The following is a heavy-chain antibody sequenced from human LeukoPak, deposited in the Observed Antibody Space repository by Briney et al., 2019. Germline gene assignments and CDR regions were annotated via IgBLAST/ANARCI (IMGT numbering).Heavy chain of an antibody. D-gene: IGHD1-7*01. CDR2: IKQDGSEK. CDR3: PLELGEGFDY. V-gene: IGHV3-7*01. CDR1: GFTFSNYW. Sequence: PGGSLRLSCAASGFTFSNYWMSWVRQAPGKGLEWVANIKQDGSEKYYVDSVKGRFTISRDNAKNSLYLQMNSLRAEDTAVYYCPLELGEGFDYWGQGTLVTVSS. J-gene: IGHJ4*02.